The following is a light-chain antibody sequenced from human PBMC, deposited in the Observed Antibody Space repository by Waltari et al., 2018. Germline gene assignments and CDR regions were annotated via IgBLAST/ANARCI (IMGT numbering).Light chain of an antibody. CDR2: EVT. Sequence: QSALTQPPSASGSPGQSVTISCTSTSGDVGRYVSWYQQHPVRAPKVLIFEVTKRPSGVPHRFSASGAGNTASLTVSGLQAEDEAEYYCSTYAGNDTLVFGGGTKLTVL. V-gene: IGLV2-8*01. J-gene: IGLJ3*02. CDR3: STYAGNDTLV. CDR1: SGDVGRY.